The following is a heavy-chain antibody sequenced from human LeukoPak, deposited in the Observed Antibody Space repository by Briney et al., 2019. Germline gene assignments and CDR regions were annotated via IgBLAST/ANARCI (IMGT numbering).Heavy chain of an antibody. CDR3: ARVQRRNYDFWSGYRYYYGMDV. CDR2: IIPIFGSA. V-gene: IGHV1-69*05. D-gene: IGHD3-3*01. CDR1: GGTFSSYA. Sequence: ASVKVSCKDSGGTFSSYAISWVRQAPGQGLEWMGGIIPIFGSANYAQKFQGRVTMTRNTSISTAYMELSSLRSEDTAVYYCARVQRRNYDFWSGYRYYYGMDVWGQGTTVTVSS. J-gene: IGHJ6*02.